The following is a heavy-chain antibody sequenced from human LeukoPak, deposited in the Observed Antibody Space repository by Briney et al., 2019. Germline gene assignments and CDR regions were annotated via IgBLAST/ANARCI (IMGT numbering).Heavy chain of an antibody. J-gene: IGHJ4*02. V-gene: IGHV1-46*01. Sequence: ASVKVSCKASGYTFTSYYMHWVRQAPGQGLEWMGIINTSGGSTSYAQKFQGRVTMTRDTSTSTVYMELSSLRSEDTAVYYCARVPPRGRWELPSFDYWGQGTLVTVSS. CDR3: ARVPPRGRWELPSFDY. CDR2: INTSGGST. CDR1: GYTFTSYY. D-gene: IGHD1-26*01.